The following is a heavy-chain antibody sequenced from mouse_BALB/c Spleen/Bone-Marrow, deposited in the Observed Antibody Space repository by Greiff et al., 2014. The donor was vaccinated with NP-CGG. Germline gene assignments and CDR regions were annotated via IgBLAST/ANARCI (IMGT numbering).Heavy chain of an antibody. CDR2: ISTYSGNT. Sequence: QVQLQQSGPELVRPGVSVKISCKGSGYTFTDYAMHWVKQSHAKSLEWIGVISTYSGNTNYNQKFKGKATMTVDKCSSTAYMELARLTSEDSAIDYCARGDYGNWNYAMDYWGQGTSVTVSS. J-gene: IGHJ4*01. D-gene: IGHD2-1*01. CDR3: ARGDYGNWNYAMDY. V-gene: IGHV1-67*01. CDR1: GYTFTDYA.